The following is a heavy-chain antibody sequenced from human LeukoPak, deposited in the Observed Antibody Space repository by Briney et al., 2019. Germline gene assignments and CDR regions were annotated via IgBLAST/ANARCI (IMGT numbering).Heavy chain of an antibody. D-gene: IGHD2-15*01. CDR1: GFTFSSYS. CDR3: AKAGMDIVVVVAATPPDYFDY. J-gene: IGHJ4*02. CDR2: ISSSSSYI. Sequence: PGGSLRLSCAASGFTFSSYSMNWVRQAPGKGLEWVSSISSSSSYIYYADSVKGRFTISRDNSKNTLYLQMNSLRAEDTAVYYCAKAGMDIVVVVAATPPDYFDYWGQGTLVTVSS. V-gene: IGHV3-21*04.